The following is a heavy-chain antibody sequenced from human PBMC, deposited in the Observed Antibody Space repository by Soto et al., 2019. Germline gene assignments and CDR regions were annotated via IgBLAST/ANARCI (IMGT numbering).Heavy chain of an antibody. J-gene: IGHJ6*04. CDR3: ARHVPYCKETSDCGYGMDV. D-gene: IGHD2-15*01. CDR2: IYYSGRT. CDR1: GGSISSYY. Sequence: ETFCLTWIVSGGSISSYYCSWIRQPPGKGLEWIGYIYYSGRTNYNPSLKSRVTIPVDTSKNQSSLKLSSVTAADTAVYYCARHVPYCKETSDCGYGMDVWGKGTTVTVSS. V-gene: IGHV4-59*08.